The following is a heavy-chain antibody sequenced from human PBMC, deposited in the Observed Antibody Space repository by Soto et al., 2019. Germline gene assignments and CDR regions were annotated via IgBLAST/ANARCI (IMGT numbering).Heavy chain of an antibody. CDR2: VIPLFDTA. D-gene: IGHD5-18*01. Sequence: QVQVVQSGAEVKKPGSSVKVSCKVSGGIFTNNAISWVRQAPGQGLEWLGGVIPLFDTAYYAQIFRGRLKISADGVTTTAYMELSGLTSADTAVYFCATGGHNDGYNFYHGMDVWGQVTTVTVS. J-gene: IGHJ6*02. V-gene: IGHV1-69*01. CDR1: GGIFTNNA. CDR3: ATGGHNDGYNFYHGMDV.